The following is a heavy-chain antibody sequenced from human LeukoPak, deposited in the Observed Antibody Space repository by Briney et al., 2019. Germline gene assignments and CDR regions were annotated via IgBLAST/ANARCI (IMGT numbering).Heavy chain of an antibody. CDR2: IYYSGRT. CDR1: GGSFSGYY. Sequence: SETLSLTCAVYGGSFSGYYWSWIRQPPGKGLEWIGTIYYSGRTYYSPSLKSRVTMSVDPSNNQFSLNLRSVTAADTALYYCARRRYYDGSGYLEWGQGTLLSVSS. V-gene: IGHV4-34*01. J-gene: IGHJ1*01. CDR3: ARRRYYDGSGYLE. D-gene: IGHD3-22*01.